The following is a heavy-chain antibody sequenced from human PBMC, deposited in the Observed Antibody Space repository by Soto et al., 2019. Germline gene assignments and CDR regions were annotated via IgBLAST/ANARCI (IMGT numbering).Heavy chain of an antibody. D-gene: IGHD6-19*01. J-gene: IGHJ3*02. CDR2: IIPILGIA. CDR3: AREGPIAVAGTVPSAFDI. V-gene: IGHV1-69*04. CDR1: GGTFSSYT. Sequence: ASVKVSCKASGGTFSSYTISWVRQAPGQGLEWMGRIIPILGIANYAQKFQGRVTITADKSTSTAYMELSSLRSEDTAVYYCAREGPIAVAGTVPSAFDIWGQGTMVTVSS.